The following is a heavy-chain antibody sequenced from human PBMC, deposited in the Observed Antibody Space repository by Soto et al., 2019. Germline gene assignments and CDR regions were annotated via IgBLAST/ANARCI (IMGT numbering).Heavy chain of an antibody. CDR2: MYSTGGT. V-gene: IGHV3-66*01. J-gene: IGHJ4*02. CDR3: ASRVSGYPY. Sequence: EVQVVESGGGLVQPGGSLRLSCAASGFSVNKDFMSWVRQAPGKGLEWVSTMYSTGGTEYADSVRGRFTISKDNSKNTLDLQMNSLRAEDTAVYYCASRVSGYPYWGQGTLVTVSS. D-gene: IGHD3-9*01. CDR1: GFSVNKDF.